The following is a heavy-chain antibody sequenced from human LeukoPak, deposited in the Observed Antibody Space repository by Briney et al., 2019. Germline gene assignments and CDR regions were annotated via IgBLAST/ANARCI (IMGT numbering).Heavy chain of an antibody. CDR1: GFTFSSYA. Sequence: GGSLRLSCAASGFTFSSYAMSWVRQAPGKGPEWVSYISSSSTTIYYADSVKGRFTISRDNSGNTVYLQMNSLRAEDTAVYYCAKERKLLPFDCWGQGTLVTVSS. D-gene: IGHD4-23*01. CDR2: ISSSSTTI. J-gene: IGHJ4*02. CDR3: AKERKLLPFDC. V-gene: IGHV3-48*01.